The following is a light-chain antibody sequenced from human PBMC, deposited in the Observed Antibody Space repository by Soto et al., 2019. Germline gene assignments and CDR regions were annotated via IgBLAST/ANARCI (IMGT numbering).Light chain of an antibody. CDR1: QSVSSSY. V-gene: IGKV3-20*01. Sequence: EIVLTQSPGTLSLSPGERATLSCRASQSVSSSYLAWYQQKPGQAPRLLIYRASSRATGIPDRFSGSGSGTDLTRTISRLEPEDFAVYYCQQYGSSLLTFGGGTKVEIK. CDR3: QQYGSSLLT. CDR2: RAS. J-gene: IGKJ4*01.